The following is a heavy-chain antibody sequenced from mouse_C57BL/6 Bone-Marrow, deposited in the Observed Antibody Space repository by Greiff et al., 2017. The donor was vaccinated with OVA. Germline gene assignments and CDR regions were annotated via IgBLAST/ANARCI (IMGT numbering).Heavy chain of an antibody. CDR3: ARHRYYGSSYFDY. J-gene: IGHJ2*01. Sequence: EVMLVESGGDLVKPGGSPKLSCAASGFTFSSYGMSWVRQTPDKRLEWVATISSGGSYTYYPDSVKGRFTISRDNAKNTLYLQMSSLKSEDTAMYYCARHRYYGSSYFDYWGQGTTLTVSS. CDR2: ISSGGSYT. CDR1: GFTFSSYG. D-gene: IGHD1-1*01. V-gene: IGHV5-6*01.